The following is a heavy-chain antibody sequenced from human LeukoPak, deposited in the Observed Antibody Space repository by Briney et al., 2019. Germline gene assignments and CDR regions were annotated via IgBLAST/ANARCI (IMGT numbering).Heavy chain of an antibody. CDR1: GGTFSSYA. CDR3: AREIQLDAFDI. Sequence: GSSVKLSYKASGGTFSSYAISWGRQAPGQGLEWMGGIIPIFGTANYAQKFQGRVTITADKSTSTAYMELSSLRSEDTAVYYCAREIQLDAFDIWGQGTMVTVSS. V-gene: IGHV1-69*06. CDR2: IIPIFGTA. D-gene: IGHD5-18*01. J-gene: IGHJ3*02.